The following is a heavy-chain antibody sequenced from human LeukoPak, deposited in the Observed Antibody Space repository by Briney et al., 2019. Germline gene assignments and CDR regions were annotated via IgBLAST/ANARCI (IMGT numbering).Heavy chain of an antibody. Sequence: GGSLRLSCSVSGFTFSSFWMTWVRQAPGKGLEWVAKIKEDGSEKYYVDSVKGRFTISRDNAKNSLYLQMNSLAAEDTAVYYCVKDTRPASYWGQGALVTVSS. CDR3: VKDTRPASY. V-gene: IGHV3-7*01. CDR1: GFTFSSFW. CDR2: IKEDGSEK. J-gene: IGHJ4*02.